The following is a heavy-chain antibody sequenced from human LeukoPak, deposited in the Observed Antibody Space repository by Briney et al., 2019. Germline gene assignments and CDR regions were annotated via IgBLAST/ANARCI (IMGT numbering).Heavy chain of an antibody. J-gene: IGHJ3*02. CDR3: ASSSGYLTDAFDI. V-gene: IGHV4-34*12. D-gene: IGHD3-22*01. CDR2: IIHTGRT. CDR1: GGSISNYY. Sequence: SETLSLTCGVYGGSISNYYWTWIRQSPGVGLEWIGEIIHTGRTNYNPSLTSRVSISVDTSKNQFSLELSSVTAADTAVYYCASSSGYLTDAFDIWGQGTMVTVSS.